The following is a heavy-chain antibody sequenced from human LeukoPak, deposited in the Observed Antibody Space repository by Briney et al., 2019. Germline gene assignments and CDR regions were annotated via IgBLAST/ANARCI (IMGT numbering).Heavy chain of an antibody. CDR2: IYTSGSI. D-gene: IGHD5-18*01. Sequence: SETLSLTCTVSGGSISSGSYYWSWIRQPAGKGLAWIGRIYTSGSINYNPCLKSRVTISVDTSKNQFSLKLSSVTAADTAVYYCARLPTVHTAMVFDYWGQGTLVTVSS. J-gene: IGHJ4*02. V-gene: IGHV4-61*02. CDR3: ARLPTVHTAMVFDY. CDR1: GGSISSGSYY.